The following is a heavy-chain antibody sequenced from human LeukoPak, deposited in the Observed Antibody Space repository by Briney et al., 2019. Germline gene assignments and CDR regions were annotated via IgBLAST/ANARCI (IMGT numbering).Heavy chain of an antibody. CDR2: ISSSSSYI. D-gene: IGHD4-17*01. CDR3: ASEWGTFHASTVTTRSDVPAQHDAFDI. J-gene: IGHJ3*02. Sequence: PGGSLRLSCAASGFTFSSYSMNWVRQAPGKGLEWVSSISSSSSYIYYADSVKGRFTISRDNAKNSLYLQMNSLRAEDTAVYYCASEWGTFHASTVTTRSDVPAQHDAFDIWGQGTMVTVSS. V-gene: IGHV3-21*04. CDR1: GFTFSSYS.